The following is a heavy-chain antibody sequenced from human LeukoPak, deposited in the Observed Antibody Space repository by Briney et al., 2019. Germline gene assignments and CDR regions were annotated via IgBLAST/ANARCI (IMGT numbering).Heavy chain of an antibody. V-gene: IGHV4-39*01. D-gene: IGHD5-12*01. CDR2: VYYSGST. CDR1: GGSISSSNYY. CDR3: ARRVIVATIGY. Sequence: SETLSLTCTVSGGSISSSNYYWGWIRQPPGKGLEWIGSVYYSGSTYYNPSLKSRVTISVDTSKNQFSLKLSSVTAADTAVYYCARRVIVATIGYWGQGTLVTVSS. J-gene: IGHJ4*02.